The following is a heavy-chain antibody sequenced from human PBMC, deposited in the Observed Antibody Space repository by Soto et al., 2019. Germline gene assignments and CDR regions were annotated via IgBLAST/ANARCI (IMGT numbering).Heavy chain of an antibody. Sequence: SETLSLTCTVSGGSISSGGYYWSWIRQHPGKGLEWIGYIYYSGSTYYNPSLKSRVTISVDTSKNQFSLKLSSVTSADTAVYYCASGYDSSGYSYDYWGQGTLVTVSS. J-gene: IGHJ4*02. D-gene: IGHD3-22*01. V-gene: IGHV4-31*03. CDR1: GGSISSGGYY. CDR2: IYYSGST. CDR3: ASGYDSSGYSYDY.